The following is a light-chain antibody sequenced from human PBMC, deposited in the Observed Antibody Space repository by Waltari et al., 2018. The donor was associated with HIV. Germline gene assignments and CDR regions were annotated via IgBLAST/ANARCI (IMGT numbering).Light chain of an antibody. CDR3: QAWDANRVI. CDR1: KLAYTF. J-gene: IGLJ2*01. Sequence: TQPPSVSVSSGQTASITCSGEKLAYTFPCWYQKKPGQPPILLVSHNSRRPSGVPERFSASKSANTATLTIRGAQPLDESEYFCQAWDANRVIFGGGTTLTVL. V-gene: IGLV3-1*01. CDR2: HNS.